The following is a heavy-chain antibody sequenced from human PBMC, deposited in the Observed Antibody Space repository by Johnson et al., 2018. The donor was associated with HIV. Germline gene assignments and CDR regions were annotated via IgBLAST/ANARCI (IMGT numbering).Heavy chain of an antibody. D-gene: IGHD3-3*01. CDR3: AKGGPLFVDAFDI. Sequence: QVQLVESGGGVVHPGGSLRLSCAASGFTFSTFAIHWVRQAPGKGLDCVAVISYDGINKYYADSVKDRFTISRDNSKNTLYLQMNSLRAEDTALYYCAKGGPLFVDAFDIWGLGTMVTVSS. CDR2: ISYDGINK. CDR1: GFTFSTFA. V-gene: IGHV3-30-3*01. J-gene: IGHJ3*02.